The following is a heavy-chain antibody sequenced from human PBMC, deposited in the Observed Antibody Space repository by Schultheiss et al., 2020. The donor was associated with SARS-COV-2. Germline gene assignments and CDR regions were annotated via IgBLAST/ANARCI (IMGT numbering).Heavy chain of an antibody. CDR2: MTNNDIS. CDR1: GASITTHY. V-gene: IGHV4-59*11. D-gene: IGHD3-10*01. J-gene: IGHJ6*02. CDR3: TRGMWFGEPPFYSFGMDV. Sequence: SETLSLTCTVSGASITTHYWTWIRQSPGKGLEWIGYMTNNDISNYSASLRSRVTIALDASKSQFSLTLNSVTTADTGIYYCTRGMWFGEPPFYSFGMDVWSQGATVTVAS.